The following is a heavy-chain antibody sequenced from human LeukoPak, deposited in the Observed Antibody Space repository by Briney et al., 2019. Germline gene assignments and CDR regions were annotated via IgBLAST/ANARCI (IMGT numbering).Heavy chain of an antibody. Sequence: GGALRLSCAASLFTFSDYYISWMRPAPGKGLEGVSYISRSGSTIYFPDSVKGRFTISRDNAKNSVYLQLNSVRAEDTVVYYCAGYGSSGGSCYPDYWGQGTLVTVSS. CDR1: LFTFSDYY. D-gene: IGHD2-15*01. CDR2: ISRSGSTI. V-gene: IGHV3-11*01. CDR3: AGYGSSGGSCYPDY. J-gene: IGHJ4*02.